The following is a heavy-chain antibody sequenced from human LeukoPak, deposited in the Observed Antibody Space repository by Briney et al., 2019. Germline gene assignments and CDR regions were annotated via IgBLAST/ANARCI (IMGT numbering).Heavy chain of an antibody. Sequence: PGGSLRLSCAASGFSPNNYAMHWVRQAPGKGLEWVAVIWHDGLNKFYADSLKGRFTISRDFSKNTLYLQMSSLTAEDTAVYYCVKAGQRSYAEAFDSWGQGTMVSVS. V-gene: IGHV3-33*03. CDR3: VKAGQRSYAEAFDS. J-gene: IGHJ4*02. D-gene: IGHD3-16*01. CDR2: IWHDGLNK. CDR1: GFSPNNYA.